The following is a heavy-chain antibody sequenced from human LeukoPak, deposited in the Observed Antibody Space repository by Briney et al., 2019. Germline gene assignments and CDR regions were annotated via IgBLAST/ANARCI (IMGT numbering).Heavy chain of an antibody. CDR1: GYTFTSYY. D-gene: IGHD3-3*01. V-gene: IGHV1-46*01. J-gene: IGHJ5*02. CDR3: AREAITIFGLVRTQTTKGPHRFDP. CDR2: INPSGGST. Sequence: ASVKVSCKASGYTFTSYYMHWVRQAPGQGLERMGIINPSGGSTSYAQKFQGRVTMTRDMSTSTVYMELSSLRSEDTAVYYCAREAITIFGLVRTQTTKGPHRFDPWGQGTLVTVSS.